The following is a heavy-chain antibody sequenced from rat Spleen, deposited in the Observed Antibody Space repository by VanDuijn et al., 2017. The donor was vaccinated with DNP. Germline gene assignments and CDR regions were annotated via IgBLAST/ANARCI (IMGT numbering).Heavy chain of an antibody. CDR3: ARRGWHGWFAY. CDR2: INKDSSTM. D-gene: IGHD1-11*01. Sequence: EVRLVESGGGLVQPGISLKLSCAASGFNFNDYWMGWVRQAPGKGLEWIGEINKDSSTMNYTPSVKYKFTISRDNAQNTLNLQMSKLGSEDTAIYYCARRGWHGWFAYWGQGILVTVSS. J-gene: IGHJ3*01. V-gene: IGHV4-2*01. CDR1: GFNFNDYW.